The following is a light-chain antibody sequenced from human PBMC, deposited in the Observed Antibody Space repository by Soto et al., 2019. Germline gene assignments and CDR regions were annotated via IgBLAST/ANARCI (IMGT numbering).Light chain of an antibody. CDR3: HQYYAPPYS. J-gene: IGKJ2*03. CDR2: WAS. CDR1: QSILNSSNNKNH. Sequence: DIVMTQSPDSLAVSLGERATISCKSSQSILNSSNNKNHLAWYQQKSGQPPKLLIYWASTRESGVPDRFSGSGSGTDFTLTISSLQAEDVAAVYYCHQYYAPPYSFGQGTKLEI. V-gene: IGKV4-1*01.